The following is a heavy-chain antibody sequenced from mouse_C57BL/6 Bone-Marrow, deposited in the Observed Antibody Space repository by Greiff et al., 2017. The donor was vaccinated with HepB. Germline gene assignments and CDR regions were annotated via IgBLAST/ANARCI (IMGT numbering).Heavy chain of an antibody. CDR2: ISSGGSYT. D-gene: IGHD1-1*01. J-gene: IGHJ2*01. CDR3: ARQKATVVGYFDY. Sequence: EVQVVESGGDLVKPGGSLKLSCAASGFTFSSYGMSWVRQTPDKRLEWVATISSGGSYTYYPDSVKGRFTISRDNAKNTLYLQMSSLKSEDTAMYYCARQKATVVGYFDYWGQGTTLTVSS. CDR1: GFTFSSYG. V-gene: IGHV5-6*01.